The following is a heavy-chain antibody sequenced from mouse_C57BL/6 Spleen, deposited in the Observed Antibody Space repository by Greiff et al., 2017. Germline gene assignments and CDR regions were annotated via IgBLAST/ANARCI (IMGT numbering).Heavy chain of an antibody. CDR3: ARSYYYGSTWFAY. V-gene: IGHV7-3*01. CDR1: GFTFTDYY. J-gene: IGHJ3*01. D-gene: IGHD1-1*01. CDR2: IRNKANGYTT. Sequence: EVQLQDSGGGLVQPGGSLSLSCAASGFTFTDYYMSWVRQPPGKALEWLGFIRNKANGYTTEYSASVKGRFTISRDNSQSILYLQMNALRAEDSATYYCARSYYYGSTWFAYWGQGTLVTVSA.